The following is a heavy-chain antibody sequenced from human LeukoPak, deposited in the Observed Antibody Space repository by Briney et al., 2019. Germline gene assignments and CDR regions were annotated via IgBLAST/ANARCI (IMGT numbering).Heavy chain of an antibody. CDR1: VDSISHYY. CDR3: ARHVGNSWYVAFDI. Sequence: SETLSLTCAVSVDSISHYYWSWIRQPPGKGLEWIGYIYYSDNTDYNPSLKSRVSISVDTSKNQFSVKLSSVTAADTAVYYCARHVGNSWYVAFDIWGQGTLVTVSS. D-gene: IGHD6-13*01. CDR2: IYYSDNT. V-gene: IGHV4-59*08. J-gene: IGHJ3*02.